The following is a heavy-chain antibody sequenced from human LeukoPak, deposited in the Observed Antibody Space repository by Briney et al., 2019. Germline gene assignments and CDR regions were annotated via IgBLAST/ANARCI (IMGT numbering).Heavy chain of an antibody. J-gene: IGHJ4*02. CDR1: GFNFSTYW. Sequence: GGSLRLSCTASGFNFSTYWMTWVRQVPGKGLEWVANIKEDGSEIYYVDAVKGRFSISRDNAKTSLYLQMHSLSVADTGLYYCVTVQTGRHPYFFDYWGQGTLVTVSS. D-gene: IGHD3-10*01. V-gene: IGHV3-7*01. CDR3: VTVQTGRHPYFFDY. CDR2: IKEDGSEI.